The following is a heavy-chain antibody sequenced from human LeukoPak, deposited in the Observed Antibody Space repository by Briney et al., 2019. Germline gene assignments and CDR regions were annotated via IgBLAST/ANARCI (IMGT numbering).Heavy chain of an antibody. V-gene: IGHV1-69*13. CDR1: GGTFSSYA. J-gene: IGHJ4*02. CDR2: IIPIFGTA. Sequence: SVKVSCKASGGTFSSYAISWVRQAPGQGLEWMGGIIPIFGTANYAQKFQGRVTITADESTSTAYMELSSLRSEDTAVYYCARGYQLYYYDSSAHYWGQGTLVTVSS. CDR3: ARGYQLYYYDSSAHY. D-gene: IGHD3-22*01.